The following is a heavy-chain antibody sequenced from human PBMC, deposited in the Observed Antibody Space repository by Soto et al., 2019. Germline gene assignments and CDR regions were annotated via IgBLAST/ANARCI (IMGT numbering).Heavy chain of an antibody. CDR2: IRSKTNSYAT. Sequence: GGSLRLSCAASGFTFTDSATHWVCQASGKGLEWVGRIRSKTNSYATAYAVSVKGRFTISRDDSTAYLQMNSLRTEDTAVYYCTTGLDYWGQGTLVTVSS. CDR1: GFTFTDSA. V-gene: IGHV3-73*01. J-gene: IGHJ4*02. CDR3: TTGLDY. D-gene: IGHD1-1*01.